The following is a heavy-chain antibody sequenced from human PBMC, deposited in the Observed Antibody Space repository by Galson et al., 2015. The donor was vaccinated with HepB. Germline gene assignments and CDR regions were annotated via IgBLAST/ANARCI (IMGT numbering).Heavy chain of an antibody. CDR2: MKHDGIEK. J-gene: IGHJ4*02. V-gene: IGHV3-7*03. CDR1: GFTFGDYW. D-gene: IGHD2-21*01. Sequence: SLRLSCAASGFTFGDYWMAWVRQAPGKGLQWVANMKHDGIEKLYVDSVRGRFTISRDTAKNSLFLQMNSLRVEDTAVYFCAGDRGRQTYLYEDYWGQGTLVTVSS. CDR3: AGDRGRQTYLYEDY.